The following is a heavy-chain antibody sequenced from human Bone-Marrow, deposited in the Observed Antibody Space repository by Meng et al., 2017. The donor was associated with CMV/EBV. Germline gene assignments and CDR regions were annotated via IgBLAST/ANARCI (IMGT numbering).Heavy chain of an antibody. CDR2: INPSGGST. D-gene: IGHD2-8*01. CDR1: GYTFTSYY. J-gene: IGHJ6*02. Sequence: ASVKVSCKASGYTFTSYYMHWVRQAPGQGLEWMGIINPSGGSTSYAQKFQGRVTMTRDTSTSTVYMELSSLRSEDTAVYYCARDPTTYGILPLWGYYYGMDVWGQGTTATVSS. CDR3: ARDPTTYGILPLWGYYYGMDV. V-gene: IGHV1-46*01.